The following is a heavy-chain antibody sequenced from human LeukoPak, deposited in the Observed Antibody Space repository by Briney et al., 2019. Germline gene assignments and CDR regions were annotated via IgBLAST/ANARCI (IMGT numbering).Heavy chain of an antibody. Sequence: GGSLRLSCAASGFTFSSYSMNWVRQAPGKGLEWVSSISSSSSYIYYADSVKGRFTISRDNAKNSLYLQMNSLRAEDTAVYYCARDKGKDSSGYYYPGGYWGQGTLVTVSS. D-gene: IGHD3-22*01. CDR2: ISSSSSYI. CDR1: GFTFSSYS. CDR3: ARDKGKDSSGYYYPGGY. V-gene: IGHV3-21*01. J-gene: IGHJ4*02.